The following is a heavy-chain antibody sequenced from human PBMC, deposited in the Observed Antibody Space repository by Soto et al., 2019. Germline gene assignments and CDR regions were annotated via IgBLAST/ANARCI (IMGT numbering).Heavy chain of an antibody. CDR3: AREYPRNSVVLLPFYYSDMDV. J-gene: IGHJ6*02. CDR1: GGTFSTYG. Sequence: QVQLVQSGAEVKKPGSSVKVSCKASGGTFSTYGFSWVRQAPGQGLEWMGGIIPFFGVTNYAHTFQGRLNLTADTSTSTAYMELSSLSSGDTAVYYCAREYPRNSVVLLPFYYSDMDVWGQGTTGTVS. V-gene: IGHV1-69*17. D-gene: IGHD4-4*01. CDR2: IIPFFGVT.